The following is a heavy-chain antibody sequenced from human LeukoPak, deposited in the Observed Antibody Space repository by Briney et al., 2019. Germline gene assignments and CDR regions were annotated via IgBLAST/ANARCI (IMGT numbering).Heavy chain of an antibody. J-gene: IGHJ4*02. CDR1: GFTFSSYG. Sequence: GGSLRLSCTPSGFTFSSYGMHWVRQAPGKGLEWVAVVSYEGSTVYYADSVKGRFTISRDNSKNTLYLQMNSLRAEDTAVYYCARDFRPVVGVGGTFDYWGQGTLVTVSS. V-gene: IGHV3-30*03. D-gene: IGHD2-2*01. CDR2: VSYEGSTV. CDR3: ARDFRPVVGVGGTFDY.